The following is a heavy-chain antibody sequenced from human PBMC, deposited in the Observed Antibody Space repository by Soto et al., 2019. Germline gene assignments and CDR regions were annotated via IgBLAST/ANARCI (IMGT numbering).Heavy chain of an antibody. D-gene: IGHD3-10*01. CDR2: ISAYNGNT. CDR1: GYTFTSYD. J-gene: IGHJ5*02. V-gene: IGHV1-18*01. CDR3: AREGLTWFGELFSWFDP. Sequence: ASVKVSCKASGYTFTSYDINWVRQATGQGLEWMGWISAYNGNTNYAQKLQGRVTMTTDTSTSTAYMELRSLRSDDTAVYYCAREGLTWFGELFSWFDPWGQGTLVTVSS.